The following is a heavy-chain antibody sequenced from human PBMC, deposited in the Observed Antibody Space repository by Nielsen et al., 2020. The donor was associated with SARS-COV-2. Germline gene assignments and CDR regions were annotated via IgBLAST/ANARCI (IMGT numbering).Heavy chain of an antibody. CDR1: GFTFSGSA. Sequence: GESLKISCAASGFTFSGSAMHWVRQASGKGLEWVGRIRSKANSYATAYAASVKGRFTISRDDSRNTAYLQMNSLKTEDTAVYYCTVESFDYWGQGTLVTVSS. D-gene: IGHD1-1*01. J-gene: IGHJ4*02. CDR3: TVESFDY. V-gene: IGHV3-73*01. CDR2: IRSKANSYAT.